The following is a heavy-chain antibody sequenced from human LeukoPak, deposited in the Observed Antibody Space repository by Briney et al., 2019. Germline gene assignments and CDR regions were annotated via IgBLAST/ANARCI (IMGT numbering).Heavy chain of an antibody. D-gene: IGHD6-13*01. V-gene: IGHV4-39*01. CDR3: ASPSSWWYFDH. CDR2: IYYSGST. J-gene: IGHJ4*02. CDR1: DGSISSSSYY. Sequence: PSETLSLTCTVSDGSISSSSYYWGWIRQPPGKVLEWIGTIYYSGSTYYSPSLKSRVAISVDTSKNHFSLKLSSVTAADTAVYYCASPSSWWYFDHWGQGTLVTVSS.